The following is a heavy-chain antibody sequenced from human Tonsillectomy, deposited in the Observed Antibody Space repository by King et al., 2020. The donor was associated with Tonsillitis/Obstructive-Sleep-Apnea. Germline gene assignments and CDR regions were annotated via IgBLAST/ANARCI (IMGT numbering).Heavy chain of an antibody. CDR2: ISWNSGSI. V-gene: IGHV3-9*01. CDR1: GFTFDDYA. Sequence: VQLVESGGGLVQPGRSLRLSCAASGFTFDDYAMYWVRQAPGKGLEWVSGISWNSGSIAYADSVKGRFTISRDNAKNSLYLQMNSLRAEDTALYYCAKATITGTAAFDIWGQGTMVTVSS. CDR3: AKATITGTAAFDI. D-gene: IGHD1-20*01. J-gene: IGHJ3*02.